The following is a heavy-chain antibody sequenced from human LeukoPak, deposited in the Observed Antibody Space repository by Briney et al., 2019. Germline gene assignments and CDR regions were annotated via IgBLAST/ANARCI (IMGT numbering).Heavy chain of an antibody. D-gene: IGHD1-1*01. V-gene: IGHV3-7*01. CDR2: IKQDGSDK. CDR3: ARLTGTTGFDY. J-gene: IGHJ4*02. Sequence: GGSLRLSXAASGFPFSSYWMSWVRQAPGKGLEWVANIKQDGSDKYYVDSVKGRFTISRDNAKNSLYLQLNSLRADDTAVYYCARLTGTTGFDYWGQGTLVTVSS. CDR1: GFPFSSYW.